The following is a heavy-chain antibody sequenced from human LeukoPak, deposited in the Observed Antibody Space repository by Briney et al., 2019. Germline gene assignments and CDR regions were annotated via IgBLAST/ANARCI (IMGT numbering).Heavy chain of an antibody. CDR1: GFTFSSYG. CDR3: ARRGKNNGYNYVFDY. CDR2: IRYDGSNK. J-gene: IGHJ4*02. V-gene: IGHV3-30*02. D-gene: IGHD5-24*01. Sequence: GGSLRLSCAASGFTFSSYGMHWVRQAPGKGLEWVAFIRYDGSNKYYADSVKGRFTISRDNSKNTLYLQMNSLRAEDTAVYYCARRGKNNGYNYVFDYWGQGTLVTVSS.